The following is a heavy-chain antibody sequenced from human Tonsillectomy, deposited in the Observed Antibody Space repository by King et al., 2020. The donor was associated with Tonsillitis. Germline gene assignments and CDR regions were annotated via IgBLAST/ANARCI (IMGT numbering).Heavy chain of an antibody. CDR3: ARLPYDYGDYVFDY. CDR1: GGSFSGYY. J-gene: IGHJ4*02. V-gene: IGHV4-34*01. CDR2: INHSGST. Sequence: VQLQQWGAGLLKPSETLSLTCAVYGGSFSGYYWSWVRQPPGKGLEWIGEINHSGSTNYNSSLKSRVTISVDTSKNQFSLKLSSVTAADTAVYYCARLPYDYGDYVFDYWGQGTLVTVSS. D-gene: IGHD4-17*01.